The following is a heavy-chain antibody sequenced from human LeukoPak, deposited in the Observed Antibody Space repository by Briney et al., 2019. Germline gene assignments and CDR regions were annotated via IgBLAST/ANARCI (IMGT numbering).Heavy chain of an antibody. CDR1: GGTFSSYA. CDR2: IIPIFGTA. J-gene: IGHJ4*02. V-gene: IGHV1-69*13. D-gene: IGHD3-3*01. Sequence: SVTVSCKASGGTFSSYAISWVRQAPGQGLEWMGGIIPIFGTANYAQKFQGRVTITADESTSTAYMELSSLGSEDTAVYYCASRVVIDRYFDYWGQGTLVTVSS. CDR3: ASRVVIDRYFDY.